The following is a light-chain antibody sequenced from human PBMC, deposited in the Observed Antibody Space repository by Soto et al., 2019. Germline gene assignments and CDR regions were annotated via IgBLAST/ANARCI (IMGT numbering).Light chain of an antibody. CDR1: QSISSY. J-gene: IGKJ3*01. CDR3: QQSYSTPFT. V-gene: IGKV1-39*01. CDR2: AAS. Sequence: DIQMTQSPSSLSASVGDRVTITCRASQSISSYLNWYQQKPGKAPKLLIYAASSLQGGVPSRFSGSGSGTDFTLTISSLHPEDFATYYCQQSYSTPFTFGPGTKVDIK.